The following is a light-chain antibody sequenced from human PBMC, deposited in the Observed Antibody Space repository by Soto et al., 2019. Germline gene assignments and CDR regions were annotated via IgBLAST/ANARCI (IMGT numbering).Light chain of an antibody. CDR3: SSYTSSSTYV. Sequence: QSALTQPASVSGSPGQSIAISCTGTSSDVGGYNYVSWYQQHPGKAPKLIIYDVTNRPSGVSNRFSGSKSGNTASLTISGLQAEDVADYYCSSYTSSSTYVFGTGTKVTV. CDR2: DVT. CDR1: SSDVGGYNY. V-gene: IGLV2-14*01. J-gene: IGLJ1*01.